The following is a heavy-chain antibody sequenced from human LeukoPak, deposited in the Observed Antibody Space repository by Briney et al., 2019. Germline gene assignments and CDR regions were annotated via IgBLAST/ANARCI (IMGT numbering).Heavy chain of an antibody. J-gene: IGHJ6*03. Sequence: ASVKVSCKASGYTFTTYDINWVRQATGQGLEWMGWMNPNSDNTGYAQKFQGRVTITRNTSISTAYMELSSLRSEDTAVYYCARGSPDGYSSGWYVYYYYYMDVWGKGTTVTVSS. CDR3: ARGSPDGYSSGWYVYYYYYMDV. D-gene: IGHD6-19*01. CDR2: MNPNSDNT. CDR1: GYTFTTYD. V-gene: IGHV1-8*03.